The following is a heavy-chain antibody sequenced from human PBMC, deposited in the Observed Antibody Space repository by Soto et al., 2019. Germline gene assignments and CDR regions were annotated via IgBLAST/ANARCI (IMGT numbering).Heavy chain of an antibody. Sequence: EVQLLESGGGLVQPGGSLRLSCAASGFTFSSYAMSWVRQAPGKGLEWVSAISGSGGSTYYADSVKGRFTISRDNAKNSLYLQMNSLRAEDTAVYYCARVDGGYPTHFDYWGQGTLVTVSS. D-gene: IGHD5-12*01. CDR1: GFTFSSYA. CDR2: ISGSGGST. J-gene: IGHJ4*02. CDR3: ARVDGGYPTHFDY. V-gene: IGHV3-23*01.